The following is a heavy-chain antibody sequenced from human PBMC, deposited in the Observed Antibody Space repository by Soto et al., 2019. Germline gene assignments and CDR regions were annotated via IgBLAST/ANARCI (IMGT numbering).Heavy chain of an antibody. CDR3: ARDQEYSSSWFDD. CDR2: IYYSGST. V-gene: IGHV4-59*01. CDR1: GGSISSYY. J-gene: IGHJ4*02. Sequence: SETLSLTCTVSGGSISSYYWSWIRQPPGKGLEWIGYIYYSGSTNYNPSLKSRVTISVDTSKNQFSLKLSSVTAADTAVYYCARDQEYSSSWFDDWGQGTLVTVSS. D-gene: IGHD6-13*01.